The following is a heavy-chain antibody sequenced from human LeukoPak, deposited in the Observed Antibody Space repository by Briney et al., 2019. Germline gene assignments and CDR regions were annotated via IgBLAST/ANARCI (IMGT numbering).Heavy chain of an antibody. D-gene: IGHD3-10*01. J-gene: IGHJ3*02. CDR1: GYTLTQLS. CDR3: ATVFTRSGRDAFDI. Sequence: ASVKVSCKVSGYTLTQLSMHWVRQAPGKGLEWMGGFDPEDGETIYAQKFQGRVTMTEDTSTDIAYMELSSLRSEDTAVYYCATVFTRSGRDAFDIWGQGTMVTVSS. CDR2: FDPEDGET. V-gene: IGHV1-24*01.